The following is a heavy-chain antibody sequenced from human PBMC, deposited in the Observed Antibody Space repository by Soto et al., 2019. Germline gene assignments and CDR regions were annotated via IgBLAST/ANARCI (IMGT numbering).Heavy chain of an antibody. J-gene: IGHJ4*02. Sequence: QVQLQESGPGLVKPSETLSLTCTVSGVSISSHYWSWIRQPAGKGLEWIGRIYLSGNTKINPSLKNRITMSVDASKNQFSLNRKSVTAADTAVYYCAKELKPYNSGWYFALSGGKGTLVTVYS. CDR1: GVSISSHY. D-gene: IGHD6-19*01. V-gene: IGHV4-4*07. CDR3: AKELKPYNSGWYFALS. CDR2: IYLSGNT.